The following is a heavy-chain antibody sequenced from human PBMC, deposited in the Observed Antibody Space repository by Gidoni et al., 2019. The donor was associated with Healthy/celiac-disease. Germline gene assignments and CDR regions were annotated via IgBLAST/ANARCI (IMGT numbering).Heavy chain of an antibody. V-gene: IGHV4-34*01. D-gene: IGHD2-15*01. CDR3: ARGYRARYFQH. CDR2: INHSGST. J-gene: IGHJ1*01. Sequence: QVQLQQWGAGLLKPSETLSLTCAVYGGSFSGYYWSWIRQPPGKGLEWIGEINHSGSTNYNPSLKSRVTISVDTSKNQFSLKLSSVTAADTAVYYCARGYRARYFQHWGQGTLVTVSS. CDR1: GGSFSGYY.